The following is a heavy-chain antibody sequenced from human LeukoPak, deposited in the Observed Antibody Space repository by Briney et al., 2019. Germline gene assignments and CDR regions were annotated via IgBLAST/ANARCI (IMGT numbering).Heavy chain of an antibody. J-gene: IGHJ4*02. CDR1: GDSISSSTYY. CDR2: LYYSGST. CDR3: SRENGAFSPFGY. Sequence: SATLSLTCSVSGDSISSSTYYWGWIRQPPGKGLEWIGSLYYSGSTYYNPSLKSRVTFSVDTSKNQFSLNLSSVTAADTAVYYCSRENGAFSPFGYWGQGTLVTVPS. V-gene: IGHV4-39*07. D-gene: IGHD2-8*01.